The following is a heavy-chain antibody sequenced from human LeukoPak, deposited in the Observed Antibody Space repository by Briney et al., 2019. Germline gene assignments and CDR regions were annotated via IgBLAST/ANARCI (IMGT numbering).Heavy chain of an antibody. D-gene: IGHD3-16*02. CDR3: ARARMITFGGVIASRYSDY. CDR2: IYYSGST. CDR1: GGSISSGGYY. J-gene: IGHJ4*02. V-gene: IGHV4-31*03. Sequence: SETLSPTCTVSGGSISSGGYYWSWIRQHPGKGLEWIGYIYYSGSTYYNPSLKSRVTISVDTSKNQFSLKLSSVTAADTAVYYCARARMITFGGVIASRYSDYWGQGTLVTVSS.